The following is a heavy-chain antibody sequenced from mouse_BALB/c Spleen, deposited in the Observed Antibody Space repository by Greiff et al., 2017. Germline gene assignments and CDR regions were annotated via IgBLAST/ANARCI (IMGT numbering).Heavy chain of an antibody. CDR2: IYPGSGST. CDR1: GYTFTDYV. CDR3: ASLLYYQSGGFAY. D-gene: IGHD2-1*01. Sequence: QVQLQQSGPELVKPGASVKMSCKASGYTFTDYVISWVKQRTGQGLEWIGEIYPGSGSTYYNEKFKGKATLTADKSSNTAYMQLSSLTSEDSAVYFCASLLYYQSGGFAYWGQGTLVTVSA. J-gene: IGHJ3*01. V-gene: IGHV1-81*01.